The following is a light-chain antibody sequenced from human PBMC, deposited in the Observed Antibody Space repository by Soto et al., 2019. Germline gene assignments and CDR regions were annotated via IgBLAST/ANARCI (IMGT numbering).Light chain of an antibody. CDR3: SSYTSKNTVL. V-gene: IGLV2-14*01. Sequence: QSALTQPASVSGSPGQSITISCTGSSSDVGDYDYVSWYQQHPGKVPKLMIYEVRNRPSGVSNRFSGSKSGNTASLTISGLQAEDEADYYCSSYTSKNTVLFGGGTKVTVL. CDR2: EVR. J-gene: IGLJ2*01. CDR1: SSDVGDYDY.